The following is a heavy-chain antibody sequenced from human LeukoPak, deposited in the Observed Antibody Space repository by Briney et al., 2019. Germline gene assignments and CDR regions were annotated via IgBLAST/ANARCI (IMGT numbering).Heavy chain of an antibody. Sequence: PGGSLRLSCAASGFTFSSYAMHWVRQAPGKGLEWVAVISYDGSNKYYADSVKGRFTISRDNSKNTLYLQMNSLRAEDTAVYYCARDGRDSSGWYRNFDYWGQGTLVTVSS. CDR1: GFTFSSYA. D-gene: IGHD6-19*01. J-gene: IGHJ4*02. V-gene: IGHV3-30-3*01. CDR3: ARDGRDSSGWYRNFDY. CDR2: ISYDGSNK.